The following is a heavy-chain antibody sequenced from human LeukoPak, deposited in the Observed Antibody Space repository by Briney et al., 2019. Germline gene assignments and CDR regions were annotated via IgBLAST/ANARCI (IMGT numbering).Heavy chain of an antibody. J-gene: IGHJ4*02. Sequence: GGSLRLSCAVSGFTFSDFAMIWVCQAPGKWLEWVSAIGGDSGGIQYADSVKGRFTVSRDNSKNTLYLQMNSLRADDTAVYYCAKYRSTSPPPRSFDYWGQGTLVTVSS. V-gene: IGHV3-23*01. D-gene: IGHD2-2*01. CDR1: GFTFSDFA. CDR2: IGGDSGGI. CDR3: AKYRSTSPPPRSFDY.